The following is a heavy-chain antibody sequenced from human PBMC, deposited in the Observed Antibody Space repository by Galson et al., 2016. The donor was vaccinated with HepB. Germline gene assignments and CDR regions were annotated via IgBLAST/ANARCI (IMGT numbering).Heavy chain of an antibody. Sequence: SETLSLTCTVSGGSISSSGYYWGWIRQTPGKGLEWIGSIYYSGTTLYNPSLESRVTISVDTSKNQFSLKLTSVTAATTAVYYCARRAGDEYYYYGMDVWGQGTTVTVSS. V-gene: IGHV4-39*01. CDR2: IYYSGTT. CDR3: ARRAGDEYYYYGMDV. J-gene: IGHJ6*02. D-gene: IGHD7-27*01. CDR1: GGSISSSGYY.